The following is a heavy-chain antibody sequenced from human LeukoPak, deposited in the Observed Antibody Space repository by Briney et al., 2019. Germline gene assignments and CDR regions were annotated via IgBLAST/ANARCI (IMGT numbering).Heavy chain of an antibody. D-gene: IGHD3-22*01. CDR2: LLYSGST. CDR1: GGSISSSSYF. J-gene: IGHJ4*02. Sequence: SETLSLTCTVSGGSISSSSYFWGWIRQPPGRGLEWIGSLLYSGSTYYNPSLKSRVTISADTSKNQFSLKLTSVTAADTAVYYCARTVNPGYYYDSSGYSAGFDYWGQGTLVTVSS. V-gene: IGHV4-39*07. CDR3: ARTVNPGYYYDSSGYSAGFDY.